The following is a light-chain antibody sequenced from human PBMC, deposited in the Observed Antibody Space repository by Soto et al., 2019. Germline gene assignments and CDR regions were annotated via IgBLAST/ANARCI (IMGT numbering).Light chain of an antibody. CDR1: SSNIGAGYD. CDR2: GNN. CDR3: QSYGSSLSGSWV. Sequence: QAVVTQPPSVSGAPGQTITISCTGSSSNIGAGYDVHWYQQLPGRAPKLLIYGNNNRPSGVPDRFSGSKSGTSVSLAITGLQAEDEADYYCQSYGSSLSGSWVFGGGTKLTVL. V-gene: IGLV1-40*01. J-gene: IGLJ3*02.